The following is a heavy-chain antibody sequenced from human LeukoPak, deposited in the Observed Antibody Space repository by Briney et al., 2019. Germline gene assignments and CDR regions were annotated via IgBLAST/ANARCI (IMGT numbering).Heavy chain of an antibody. V-gene: IGHV1-18*01. CDR1: GYTFTSYG. CDR3: ARLQTSYSSGWYTPPNFDY. J-gene: IGHJ4*02. Sequence: ASVKVSCKASGYTFTSYGISWVRQAPGQGLEWMGWISAYNGNTNYAQKLQGRVTMTTDTSTSTAYMELRSLRSDDTAVYYCARLQTSYSSGWYTPPNFDYWGQGTLVTVSS. D-gene: IGHD6-19*01. CDR2: ISAYNGNT.